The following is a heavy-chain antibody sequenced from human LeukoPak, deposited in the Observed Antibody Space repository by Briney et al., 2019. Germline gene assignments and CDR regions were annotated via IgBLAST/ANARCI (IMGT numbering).Heavy chain of an antibody. CDR2: IHYRGST. V-gene: IGHV4-59*08. CDR3: ARLGSGWPFDY. J-gene: IGHJ4*02. CDR1: GGSISSYY. D-gene: IGHD6-25*01. Sequence: PSETLSLTCTVSGGSISSYYWSWIRQPPGKGLEWIGYIHYRGSTNYNPSLKSRVTISVDTSKNQFSLKLTSVTAADTAVYYCARLGSGWPFDYWGQGTLVTVSS.